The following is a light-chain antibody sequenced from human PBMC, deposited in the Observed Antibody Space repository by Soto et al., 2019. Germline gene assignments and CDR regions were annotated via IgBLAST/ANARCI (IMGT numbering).Light chain of an antibody. CDR3: GTWDSSLSAYV. V-gene: IGLV1-51*02. CDR2: ENN. CDR1: SSNIGNNY. J-gene: IGLJ1*01. Sequence: SVVAQPPPVSAAPGQKGTLSCSGSSSNIGNNYVSWYQQLPGTAPKLLIYENNKRPSGIPDRFSGSKSGTSATLGITGLQTGDEADYYCGTWDSSLSAYVFGTGTKVTVL.